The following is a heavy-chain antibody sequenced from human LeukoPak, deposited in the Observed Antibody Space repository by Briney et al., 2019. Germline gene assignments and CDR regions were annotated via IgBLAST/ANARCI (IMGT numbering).Heavy chain of an antibody. Sequence: GGSLRLSCAASGFTFSSYAMHWVRQAPGKGLEWVAVISYDGSNKYYADSVKGRFTISRDNSKNTLYLQMNSLRAEDTAVYYCTSEEYDSPGGYWGQGTLVTVSS. J-gene: IGHJ4*02. CDR1: GFTFSSYA. V-gene: IGHV3-30*04. D-gene: IGHD3-22*01. CDR2: ISYDGSNK. CDR3: TSEEYDSPGGY.